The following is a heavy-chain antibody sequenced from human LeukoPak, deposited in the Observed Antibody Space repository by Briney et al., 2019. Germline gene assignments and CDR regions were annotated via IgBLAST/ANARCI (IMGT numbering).Heavy chain of an antibody. J-gene: IGHJ4*02. CDR1: GFTFSSYW. V-gene: IGHV3-74*01. CDR2: INSDGSST. Sequence: GSLRLSCAASGFTFSSYWMHWVRQAPGKGLVWVSRINSDGSSTSYADSVKGRFTISRDNAKNTLYLQMNSLRAEDTAVYYCARGTITMVRGVIIWGPDYWGQGTLVTVSS. D-gene: IGHD3-10*01. CDR3: ARGTITMVRGVIIWGPDY.